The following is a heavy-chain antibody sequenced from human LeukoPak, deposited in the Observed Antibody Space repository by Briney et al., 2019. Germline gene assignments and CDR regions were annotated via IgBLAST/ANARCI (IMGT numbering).Heavy chain of an antibody. Sequence: GGSLRLSCAASGFTFISYWMSWVRQAPEKGLEWVANIKSDGSEKYYVDSVKGRFTISRDNAKNSLYLQMNSLRAEDTAVYYCARFYGSGSYYNFDYWGQGTLVTVSS. D-gene: IGHD3-10*01. V-gene: IGHV3-7*04. CDR2: IKSDGSEK. CDR1: GFTFISYW. J-gene: IGHJ4*02. CDR3: ARFYGSGSYYNFDY.